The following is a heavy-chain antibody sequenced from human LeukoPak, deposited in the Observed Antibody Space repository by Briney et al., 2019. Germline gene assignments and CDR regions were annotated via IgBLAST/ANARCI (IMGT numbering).Heavy chain of an antibody. Sequence: SVKVSCTASGGTFSSYAISWVRQAPGQGLEWMGGIIPIFGTANYAQKFQGRVTITTDESMSTAYMELSSLRSEDTAVYYCARSGYGGNSNSYYYYYMDVWGKGTTVTVSS. V-gene: IGHV1-69*05. J-gene: IGHJ6*03. CDR1: GGTFSSYA. CDR3: ARSGYGGNSNSYYYYYMDV. CDR2: IIPIFGTA. D-gene: IGHD4-23*01.